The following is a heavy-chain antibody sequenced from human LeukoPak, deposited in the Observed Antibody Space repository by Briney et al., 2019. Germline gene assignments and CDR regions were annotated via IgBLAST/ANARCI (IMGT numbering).Heavy chain of an antibody. CDR3: ASPLGPYMDV. V-gene: IGHV4-59*12. CDR2: MYYSGST. D-gene: IGHD7-27*01. Sequence: PSETLSLTCTVSGGSISGYYWSWIRQPPGKRLEWIGYMYYSGSTDYNPSLKSRVTISVDKSKNQFSLKLSSVTAADTAVYYCASPLGPYMDVWGKGTTATVSS. J-gene: IGHJ6*03. CDR1: GGSISGYY.